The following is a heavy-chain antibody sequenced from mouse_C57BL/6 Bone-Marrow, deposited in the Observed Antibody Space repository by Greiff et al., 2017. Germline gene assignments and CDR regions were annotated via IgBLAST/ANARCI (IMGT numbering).Heavy chain of an antibody. CDR2: ISNGGGST. CDR1: GFTFSDYY. D-gene: IGHD2-4*01. J-gene: IGHJ3*01. Sequence: EVKLVESGGGLVQPGGSLKLSCAASGFTFSDYYMSWVRQTPEKRLEWVAYISNGGGSTYYPDTVKGRFTISRDNAKNTLYLQMSRLKSEDTAMYYCARTAGGLRAFAYRGQGTLVTVSA. CDR3: ARTAGGLRAFAY. V-gene: IGHV5-12*01.